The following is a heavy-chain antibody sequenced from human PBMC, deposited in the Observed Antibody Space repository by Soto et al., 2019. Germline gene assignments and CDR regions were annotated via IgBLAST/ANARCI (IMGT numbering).Heavy chain of an antibody. CDR1: GFTIRNYA. CDR3: EGSWT. Sequence: EVQVLESGGDLVQPGGSLRLPCAASGFTIRNYAMSWVRQAPGKALEWVSGISGSSDRTYYADSVKGRFTISKDTSSNTLYLQMNSLRVEDAAVYHCEGSWTWGQGTMVTVSS. CDR2: ISGSSDRT. D-gene: IGHD5-12*01. J-gene: IGHJ3*01. V-gene: IGHV3-23*01.